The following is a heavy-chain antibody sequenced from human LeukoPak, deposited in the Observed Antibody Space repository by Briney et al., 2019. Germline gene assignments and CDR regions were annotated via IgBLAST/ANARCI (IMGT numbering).Heavy chain of an antibody. CDR3: ARWTLRVGVSRADAFHI. Sequence: SETLSLTCAVYGGSFSGYYWSWIRQPPGKGLEWIGEINHSGSTHYNPSLKSRVTISVDTSKNQFSLKVSSVTAADTAVYHCARWTLRVGVSRADAFHIWGQGTMVTVSS. CDR2: INHSGST. V-gene: IGHV4-34*01. D-gene: IGHD1-26*01. CDR1: GGSFSGYY. J-gene: IGHJ3*02.